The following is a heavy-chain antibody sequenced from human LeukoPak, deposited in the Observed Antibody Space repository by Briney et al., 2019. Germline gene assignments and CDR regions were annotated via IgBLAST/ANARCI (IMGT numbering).Heavy chain of an antibody. D-gene: IGHD3-10*01. CDR1: GGSISSSSYY. CDR2: IYYSGST. V-gene: IGHV4-39*07. Sequence: KASETLSLTCTVSGGSISSSSYYWGWIRQPPGKGLEWIGSIYYSGSTNYNPSLKSRVTISVDTSKNQFSLKLSSVTAADTAVYYCARGVGVWFGALGYNWFDPWGQGTLVTVSS. J-gene: IGHJ5*02. CDR3: ARGVGVWFGALGYNWFDP.